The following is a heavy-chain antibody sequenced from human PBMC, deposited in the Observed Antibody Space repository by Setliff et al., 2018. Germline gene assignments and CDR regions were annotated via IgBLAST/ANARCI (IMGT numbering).Heavy chain of an antibody. CDR1: GFSLNSFR. CDR2: ISSTDGIT. D-gene: IGHD2-15*01. Sequence: PGGSLRLSCAASGFSLNSFRMTWIRQPPGKGLEWVSSISSTDGITIYSDSVRGRFTISRDSAKNSLHLQMTSLSAEDTAVYYCARRLPYFGMDVWGQGTTVTVSS. J-gene: IGHJ6*02. V-gene: IGHV3-21*06. CDR3: ARRLPYFGMDV.